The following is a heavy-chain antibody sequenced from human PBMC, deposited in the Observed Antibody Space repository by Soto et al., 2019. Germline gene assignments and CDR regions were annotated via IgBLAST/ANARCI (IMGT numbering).Heavy chain of an antibody. CDR3: ARHLVGSTRGNFDY. CDR1: GYSFTSYW. V-gene: IGHV5-51*01. Sequence: PGESLKISCKTSGYSFTSYWMGWVRQMPGKGMEWMGNIYPYDSDTRYSPSFQGQVTISADTSITTAYLQWSGLRASDTAMYFCARHLVGSTRGNFDYWGQGTLVTVYS. J-gene: IGHJ4*01. CDR2: IYPYDSDT. D-gene: IGHD2-2*01.